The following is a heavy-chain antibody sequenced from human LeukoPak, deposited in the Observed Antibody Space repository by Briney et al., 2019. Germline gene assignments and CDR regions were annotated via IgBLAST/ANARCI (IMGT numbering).Heavy chain of an antibody. CDR2: IYYSGST. CDR3: ARLTAAAGTHYYYGMDV. D-gene: IGHD6-13*01. CDR1: GGSISSYY. J-gene: IGHJ6*02. Sequence: PSETLSLTCTVSGGSISSYYWSWIRQPPGKGLEWIGYIYYSGSTNYNPSLKSRVTISVDTSKSQFSLKLSSVTAADTAVYYCARLTAAAGTHYYYGMDVWGQGTTVTVSS. V-gene: IGHV4-59*08.